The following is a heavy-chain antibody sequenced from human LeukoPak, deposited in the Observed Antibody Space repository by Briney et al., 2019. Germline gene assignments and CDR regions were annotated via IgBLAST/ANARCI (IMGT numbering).Heavy chain of an antibody. D-gene: IGHD3-10*01. J-gene: IGHJ6*04. CDR3: ARAPTRYGSGSADYYYYGMDV. CDR2: IHHGGST. V-gene: IGHV4-30-2*01. CDR1: GGYISSGGYS. Sequence: SETLSLTCAVCGGYISSGGYSWSWIRQPPGKGLEWIGYIHHGGSTSYNPSLRSRLTISVDRSKNQFSLKLSSMTAADTAVYYCARAPTRYGSGSADYYYYGMDVWGKGTTVTVSS.